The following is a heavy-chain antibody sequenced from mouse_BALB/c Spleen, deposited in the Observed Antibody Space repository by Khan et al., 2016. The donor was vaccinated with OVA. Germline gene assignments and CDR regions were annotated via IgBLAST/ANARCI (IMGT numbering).Heavy chain of an antibody. CDR3: ASHLTGSFAY. CDR2: INSGGYYT. J-gene: IGHJ3*01. CDR1: GFTFSTYG. D-gene: IGHD4-1*01. V-gene: IGHV5-6*01. Sequence: EVELVESGGDLMKPGGSLKLSCAASGFTFSTYGMSWVRQTPDKRLEWVATINSGGYYTYYPDSVQGRFTISRNNAKNTLYLQMSSLKSEDTAMYDFASHLTGSFAYWGQGTLVTVSA.